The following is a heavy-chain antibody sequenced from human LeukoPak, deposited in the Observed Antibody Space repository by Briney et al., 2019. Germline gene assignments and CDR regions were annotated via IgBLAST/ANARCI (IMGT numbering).Heavy chain of an antibody. CDR2: IYYSGST. CDR1: GGSISSGGYY. Sequence: SETLSLTCTVSGGSISSGGYYWSWIRQPPGKGLEWIGYIYYSGSTNYNPSLKSRVTISVDTSKNQFSLKLSSVTAADTAVYYCARHSSRSSWFDPWGQGTLVTVSS. V-gene: IGHV4-61*08. CDR3: ARHSSRSSWFDP. D-gene: IGHD6-13*01. J-gene: IGHJ5*02.